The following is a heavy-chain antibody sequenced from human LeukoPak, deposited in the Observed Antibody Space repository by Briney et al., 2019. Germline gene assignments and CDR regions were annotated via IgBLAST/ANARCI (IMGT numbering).Heavy chain of an antibody. CDR2: IYYSGST. J-gene: IGHJ3*02. CDR1: GGSISSYY. CDR3: ASGWYRAFDI. V-gene: IGHV4-59*01. Sequence: SETLSLTCTVSGGSISSYYWSWIRQPPGKGLEWIGYIYYSGSTNYNPSLKSRVTISVDTSKNQFSLKLSSMTAADTAVYYCASGWYRAFDIWGQGTMVTVSS. D-gene: IGHD6-19*01.